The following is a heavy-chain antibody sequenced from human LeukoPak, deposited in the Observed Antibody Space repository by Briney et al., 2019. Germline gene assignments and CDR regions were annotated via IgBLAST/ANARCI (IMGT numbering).Heavy chain of an antibody. CDR3: AAVGGDVRLGELSLSPIDY. CDR1: GFTFTSSA. Sequence: GTSVEVSCKASGFTFTSSAMQWVRQARGQRLEWIGWIVVGSGNTNYAQKFQERVTITRDMSTSTAYMELSSLRSEDTAVYYCAAVGGDVRLGELSLSPIDYWGQGTPVTVSS. D-gene: IGHD3-16*02. J-gene: IGHJ4*02. CDR2: IVVGSGNT. V-gene: IGHV1-58*02.